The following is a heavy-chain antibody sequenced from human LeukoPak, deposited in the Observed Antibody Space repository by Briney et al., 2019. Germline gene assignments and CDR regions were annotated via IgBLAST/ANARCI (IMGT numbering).Heavy chain of an antibody. D-gene: IGHD6-13*01. Sequence: SETLSLTCAVSGYSISSGCYWCWSRQPPGKGLEWIGSIYHSGSTYYNPSLKSRVTISVDTSKNQFSLKLSSVTAADTAVYYCARLAGKLHYYNYYMDVLRRGTTVTVSS. CDR1: GYSISSGCY. CDR2: IYHSGST. J-gene: IGHJ6*03. V-gene: IGHV4-38-2*01. CDR3: ARLAGKLHYYNYYMDV.